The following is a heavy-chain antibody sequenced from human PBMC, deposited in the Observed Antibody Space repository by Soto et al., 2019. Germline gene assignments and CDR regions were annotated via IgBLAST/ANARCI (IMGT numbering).Heavy chain of an antibody. CDR3: ARDLGYGLFDY. Sequence: EVQLVESGGGLVQPGGSLRLSCAASGFTFSSYSMNWVRQAPGKGLEWVSYISSSSSTIYYADSVKGRFTISRDNAKNSLYLQMNGLRDEDTAVYYCARDLGYGLFDYWGQGTLVTVSS. D-gene: IGHD5-18*01. V-gene: IGHV3-48*02. CDR1: GFTFSSYS. CDR2: ISSSSSTI. J-gene: IGHJ4*02.